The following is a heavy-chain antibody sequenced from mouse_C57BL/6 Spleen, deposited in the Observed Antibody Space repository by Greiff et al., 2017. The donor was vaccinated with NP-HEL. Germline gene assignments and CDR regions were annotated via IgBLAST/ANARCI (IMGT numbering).Heavy chain of an antibody. J-gene: IGHJ3*01. CDR3: AREVFAS. V-gene: IGHV1-69*01. CDR2: IDPSDSYT. CDR1: GYTFTSYW. Sequence: QVQLQQPGAELVMPGASVKLSCKASGYTFTSYWMHWVKQRPGQGLEWIGEIDPSDSYTNYNQKFKGKSTLTVDKSSSTAYMQLSSLTSEDSAVYYCAREVFASCGPETLVTVSA.